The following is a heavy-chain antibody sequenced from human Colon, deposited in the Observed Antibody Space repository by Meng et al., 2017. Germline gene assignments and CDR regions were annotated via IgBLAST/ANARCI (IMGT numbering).Heavy chain of an antibody. V-gene: IGHV4-30-4*01. CDR1: GGSSSSGYYY. D-gene: IGHD3-22*01. Sequence: VRLPESGPGRVKPPQPLSLICTVSGGSSSSGYYYWSCLRQPPGKLLEWIGYIYYSGSTYYNPSLKSRVTISVDTSKNQFSLKLSSVTAADTAVYYCARGYYDSSGYGYWYFDLWGRGTLVTVSS. CDR3: ARGYYDSSGYGYWYFDL. J-gene: IGHJ2*01. CDR2: IYYSGST.